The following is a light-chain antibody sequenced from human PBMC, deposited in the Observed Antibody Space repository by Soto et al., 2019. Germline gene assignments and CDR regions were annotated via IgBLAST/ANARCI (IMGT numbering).Light chain of an antibody. CDR1: QTVSSTY. Sequence: EIVLTQSPGIMSLSPGERATLSCRASQTVSSTYLAWYQQKPDQAPRLLIYGASSSATGIPDRFSGSGSGRDFSLTISRLESEDFAVYYCQQYSASTWWTFGQATKVEIK. CDR2: GAS. V-gene: IGKV3-20*01. J-gene: IGKJ1*01. CDR3: QQYSASTWWT.